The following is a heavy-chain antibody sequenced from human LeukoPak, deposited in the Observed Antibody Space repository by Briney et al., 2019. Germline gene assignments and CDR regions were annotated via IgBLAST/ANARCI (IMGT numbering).Heavy chain of an antibody. Sequence: GGSLRLPCAASGFTVSSNYMSCAPQARGKGLEWVSVNYSGGSTYYADSVKGRFTISRHNSKNTLYLQMNSLRAEDTAVYYCARGYCDFPSWGQGTTVTVSS. D-gene: IGHD3-3*01. CDR1: GFTVSSNY. CDR3: ARGYCDFPS. V-gene: IGHV3-53*04. CDR2: NYSGGST. J-gene: IGHJ6*02.